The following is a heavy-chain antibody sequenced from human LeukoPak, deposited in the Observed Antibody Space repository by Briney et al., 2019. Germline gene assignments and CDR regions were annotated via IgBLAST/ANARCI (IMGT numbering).Heavy chain of an antibody. Sequence: SETLSLTCTVSGGSISTSDYSWGWIRQPPGKGLEWIGTIYYSGSTYYNPSLKSRVTISVDTSKNQFSLKLSSVTAADTAVYYCASSPVGATDYWGQGTLVTVSS. CDR1: GGSISTSDYS. J-gene: IGHJ4*02. V-gene: IGHV4-39*07. CDR2: IYYSGST. CDR3: ASSPVGATDY. D-gene: IGHD1-26*01.